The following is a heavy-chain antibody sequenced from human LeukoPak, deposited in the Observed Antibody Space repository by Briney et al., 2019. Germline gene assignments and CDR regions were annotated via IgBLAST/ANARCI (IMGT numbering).Heavy chain of an antibody. CDR1: GGSISSGGYS. J-gene: IGHJ6*02. CDR3: ARSHSSSWYFNYYGMDV. Sequence: SETLSLTCAVSGGSISSGGYSWSWIRQPPGKGLEWIGYIYHNGSTYYNPSLKSRVTISVDRSKNQFSLKLSSVTAADTAVYYCARSHSSSWYFNYYGMDVWGQGTTVTVSS. V-gene: IGHV4-30-2*01. CDR2: IYHNGST. D-gene: IGHD6-13*01.